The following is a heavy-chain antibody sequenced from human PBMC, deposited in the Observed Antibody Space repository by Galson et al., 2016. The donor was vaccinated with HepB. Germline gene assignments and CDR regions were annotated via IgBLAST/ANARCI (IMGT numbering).Heavy chain of an antibody. D-gene: IGHD3-10*01. J-gene: IGHJ4*02. CDR1: GYTFSTYL. CDR3: ARLRHYGSGSFSGSHLDF. CDR2: ISSYNTDR. V-gene: IGHV1-18*01. Sequence: SVKVSCKASGYTFSTYLISWVRQAPGQGLEWMGWISSYNTDRNSAQNFQGRLTLTTDTSSSTAYMELRSLRSDDTAVYYCARLRHYGSGSFSGSHLDFWGQGTLVTVSS.